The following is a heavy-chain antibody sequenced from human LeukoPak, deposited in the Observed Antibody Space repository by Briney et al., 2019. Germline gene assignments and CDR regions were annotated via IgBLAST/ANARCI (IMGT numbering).Heavy chain of an antibody. Sequence: ASVKVSCKASGYTFTSYYMHWVRQAPGQGLEWMGIINPSGGSTSYAQKFQGRVTMTRDTSTSTVYMELSSLGSEDTAVYYCTAAGNRRGDYWGQGTLVTVSS. V-gene: IGHV1-46*01. J-gene: IGHJ4*02. CDR2: INPSGGST. CDR3: TAAGNRRGDY. CDR1: GYTFTSYY. D-gene: IGHD6-13*01.